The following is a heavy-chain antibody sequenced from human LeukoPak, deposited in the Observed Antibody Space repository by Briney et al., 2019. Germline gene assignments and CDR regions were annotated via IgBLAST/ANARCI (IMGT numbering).Heavy chain of an antibody. V-gene: IGHV3-23*01. J-gene: IGHJ4*02. CDR1: GFTFREYG. D-gene: IGHD5-18*01. Sequence: GASLRLSCAASGFTFREYGMSWVRQAPGKGLEWVSAISGSGGSTYYADSVKGRFTISRDNSKNTLYLQMNSLRAEDTAVYYCAKAGYGGYSYGPLDYWGQGTLVTVSS. CDR3: AKAGYGGYSYGPLDY. CDR2: ISGSGGST.